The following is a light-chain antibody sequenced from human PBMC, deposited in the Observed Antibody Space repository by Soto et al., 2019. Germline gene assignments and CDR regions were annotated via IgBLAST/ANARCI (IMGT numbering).Light chain of an antibody. Sequence: QSALTQPPSASGSPGQSVAISCTGTSSDVGAYIYVSWYQQHPGKAPKLVIYEINKRPSGVPDRFSGSKSGNTASLTVSGLQVEDEADYYCSIYAGGNSVIFGGGTKLIVL. J-gene: IGLJ2*01. V-gene: IGLV2-8*01. CDR2: EIN. CDR3: SIYAGGNSVI. CDR1: SSDVGAYIY.